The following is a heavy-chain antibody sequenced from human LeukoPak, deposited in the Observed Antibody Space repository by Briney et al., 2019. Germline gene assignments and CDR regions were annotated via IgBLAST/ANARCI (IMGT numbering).Heavy chain of an antibody. CDR1: GFSFSSYS. J-gene: IGHJ6*03. Sequence: PGGSLRLSCAASGFSFSSYSMDWVRQAPGKGLEWVSSISSRGTYIYYAESMKGRFTISRDNAKNSLYLQMNSLRAEDTAVYYCAREPYFYMDVWGKGTTVTVSS. CDR3: AREPYFYMDV. V-gene: IGHV3-21*01. CDR2: ISSRGTYI.